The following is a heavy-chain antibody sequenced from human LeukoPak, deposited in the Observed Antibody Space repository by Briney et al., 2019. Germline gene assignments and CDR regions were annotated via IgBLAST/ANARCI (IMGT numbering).Heavy chain of an antibody. V-gene: IGHV4-31*03. CDR2: IYYSGST. J-gene: IGHJ5*02. CDR1: GGSVSSGSYY. D-gene: IGHD2-15*01. Sequence: SETLSLTCTVSGGSVSSGSYYWSWIRQPPGKGLEWIGYIYYSGSTYYNPSLKSRVTISVDTSKNQFSLKLSSVTAADTAVYYCARVYCSGGSCYSGSGGWFDPWGQGTLVTVSS. CDR3: ARVYCSGGSCYSGSGGWFDP.